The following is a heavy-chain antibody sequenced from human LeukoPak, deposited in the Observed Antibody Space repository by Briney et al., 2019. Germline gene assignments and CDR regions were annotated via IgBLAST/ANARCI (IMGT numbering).Heavy chain of an antibody. D-gene: IGHD3-3*01. J-gene: IGHJ4*02. CDR1: GXTFVHAW. CDR2: IKSKAGGGTT. V-gene: IGHV3-15*05. CDR3: TTDYDPSPTYPL. Sequence: PGGSLRLSCAASGXTFVHAWVSWVRQAPGKGLECIGRIKSKAGGGTTDYAAPVKGRFTISRDDSIHTLYLQMNSLKIEDTAVYYRTTDYDPSPTYPLWGQGTLVTVSS.